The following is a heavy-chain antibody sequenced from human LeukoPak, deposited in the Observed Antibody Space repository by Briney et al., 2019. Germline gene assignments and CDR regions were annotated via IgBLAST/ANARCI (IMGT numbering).Heavy chain of an antibody. CDR3: AKRSITIFGVVIRYAFDI. V-gene: IGHV4-38-2*01. CDR1: GYSISSGYY. CDR2: IYHSGST. Sequence: SETLSLTCAVSGYSISSGYYWGWIRQPPGKGREWIGSIYHSGSTYYNPSLKSRVTISVDTSKNQFSLKLSSVTTADTAVYYCAKRSITIFGVVIRYAFDIWGQGTMVTVSS. J-gene: IGHJ3*02. D-gene: IGHD3-3*01.